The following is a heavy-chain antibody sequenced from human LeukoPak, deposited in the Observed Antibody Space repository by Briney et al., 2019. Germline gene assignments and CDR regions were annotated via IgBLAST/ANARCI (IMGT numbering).Heavy chain of an antibody. CDR1: GGSISSSSHY. D-gene: IGHD6-25*01. Sequence: SETLSLTCTVSGGSISSSSHYWGWIRQPPGKGLEWIGGIYYSGSTYYNPSLKSRVTISVDTSKNQFSLKLSSVTAADTALYYCARHRMSAGSDWFDPWGQGTLVIVSS. V-gene: IGHV4-39*01. J-gene: IGHJ5*02. CDR3: ARHRMSAGSDWFDP. CDR2: IYYSGST.